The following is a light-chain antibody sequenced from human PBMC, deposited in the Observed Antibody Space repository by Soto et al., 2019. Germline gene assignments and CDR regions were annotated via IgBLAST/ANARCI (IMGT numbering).Light chain of an antibody. Sequence: EIVMTQSPATLSVSPGERATLSCRASQSVSSNLAWYQQKPGQAPRLLIYGASTRATGIPDSFSGSGSGTDFTLTISRLEPEDFAVYYCQQYGSSPHFGQGTRLEN. J-gene: IGKJ5*01. CDR3: QQYGSSPH. CDR2: GAS. V-gene: IGKV3-20*01. CDR1: QSVSSN.